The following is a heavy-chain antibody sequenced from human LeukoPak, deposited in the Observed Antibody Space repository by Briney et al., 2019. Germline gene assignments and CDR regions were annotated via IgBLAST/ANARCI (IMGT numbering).Heavy chain of an antibody. CDR3: ARDQEIGGYSYGYNFDY. CDR2: INPNSGGT. D-gene: IGHD5-18*01. CDR1: AYTFTAYH. V-gene: IGHV1-2*02. Sequence: GASVKVSCKTSAYTFTAYHMHWVRQAPGQGLEWMGWINPNSGGTNYAQKFQGRVIITRDTSISTAYMELSRLTSDDTAVYYCARDQEIGGYSYGYNFDYWGQGTLVTVSS. J-gene: IGHJ4*02.